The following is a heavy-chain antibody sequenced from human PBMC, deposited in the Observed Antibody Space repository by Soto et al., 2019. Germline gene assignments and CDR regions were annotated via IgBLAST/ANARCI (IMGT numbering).Heavy chain of an antibody. CDR3: ARDVMSVAGSADY. D-gene: IGHD6-19*01. CDR1: AFTVRSNY. V-gene: IGHV3-53*01. Sequence: GGSLRLSCAASAFTVRSNYMSWVRQAPGKGLEWVSTISSDGGTYYTDSVKGRFAISRDNSKNTLYLQMNSLTAEDTAMYYCARDVMSVAGSADYWGQGTLVTVSS. J-gene: IGHJ4*02. CDR2: ISSDGGT.